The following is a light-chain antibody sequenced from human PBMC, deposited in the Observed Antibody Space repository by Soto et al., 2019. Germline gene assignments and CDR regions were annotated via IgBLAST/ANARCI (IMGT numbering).Light chain of an antibody. CDR3: QQYHIWPSWT. CDR1: QSVSSN. V-gene: IGKV3D-15*01. CDR2: GVS. Sequence: EIVMTQSPATLSVSPGERATLSCRASQSVSSNLAWYQQKPGQAPRLLIYGVSTRATGIPARFSGSGSGTDFTLTISSLQSEDFAVYFCQQYHIWPSWTFGQGTKVDIK. J-gene: IGKJ1*01.